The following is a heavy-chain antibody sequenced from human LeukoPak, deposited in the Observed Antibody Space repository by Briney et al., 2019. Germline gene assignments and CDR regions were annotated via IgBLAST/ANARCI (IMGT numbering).Heavy chain of an antibody. CDR1: GGSISSSSYY. D-gene: IGHD3-9*01. V-gene: IGHV4-39*07. CDR2: IYYSGST. CDR3: ARLTGYSSESWFDP. J-gene: IGHJ5*02. Sequence: SETLSLTCTVSGGSISSSSYYWGWIRQPPGKGLEWIGSIYYSGSTYYNPSLKSRVTISVDTSKNQFSLKLSSVSAADTAVYYCARLTGYSSESWFDPWGQGTLVTVSS.